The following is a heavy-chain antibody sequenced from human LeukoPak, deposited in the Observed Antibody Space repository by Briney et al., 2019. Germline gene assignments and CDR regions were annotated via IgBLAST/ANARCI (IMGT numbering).Heavy chain of an antibody. CDR1: GGSITDTSHY. CDR2: IYYTGTT. V-gene: IGHV4-39*01. J-gene: IGHJ4*02. D-gene: IGHD1-26*01. Sequence: PSETLSLTCTVSGGSITDTSHYWAWFRQPPGKALEWIATIYYTGTTYFNPYLKSRVAISMDTSKNQFSLNLSSVTAADMAVYYCARLASVGTSWYFDYWGQGALGTVSS. CDR3: ARLASVGTSWYFDY.